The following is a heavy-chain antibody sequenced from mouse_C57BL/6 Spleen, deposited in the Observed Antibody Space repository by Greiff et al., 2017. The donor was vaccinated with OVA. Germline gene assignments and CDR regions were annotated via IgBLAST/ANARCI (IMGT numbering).Heavy chain of an antibody. CDR2: ISSGGDYI. V-gene: IGHV5-17*03. Sequence: EVHLVESGGGLVKPGGSLKLSCAASGFTFSDYGMHWVRQAPEKGLEWVAYISSGGDYIYYADTVKGRFTISRDNARNTLYLQMSSLKSEDTAMYYCTAAQAYYFDYWGQGTTLTVSS. D-gene: IGHD3-2*02. CDR3: TAAQAYYFDY. CDR1: GFTFSDYG. J-gene: IGHJ2*01.